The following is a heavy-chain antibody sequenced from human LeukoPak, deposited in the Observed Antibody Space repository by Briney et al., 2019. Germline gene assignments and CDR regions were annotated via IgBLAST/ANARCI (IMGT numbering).Heavy chain of an antibody. CDR3: ARLGYASTWSWFDP. Sequence: ASVKVPCKASGYSFKTNGISWVRQAPGQGLEWMRWISTYNDNTKYAQKFQGRVTMTTDTSTSTAYMELRSLRSDDTAVYYCARLGYASTWSWFDPWGQGTLVTVSS. CDR1: GYSFKTNG. D-gene: IGHD6-13*01. J-gene: IGHJ5*02. CDR2: ISTYNDNT. V-gene: IGHV1-18*01.